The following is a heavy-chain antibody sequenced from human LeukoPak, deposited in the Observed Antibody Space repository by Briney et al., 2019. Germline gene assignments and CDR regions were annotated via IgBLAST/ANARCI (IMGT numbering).Heavy chain of an antibody. Sequence: SETLSLTCAVYGGSFSGYYWSWIRQPPGKGLEWIGEINHSGSTNYNPSLKSRVTISVDTSKNQFSLKLSSVTAADTAVYYCAREGWLNWFDPWGQGTLVTVSS. CDR3: AREGWLNWFDP. CDR1: GGSFSGYY. V-gene: IGHV4-34*01. J-gene: IGHJ5*02. D-gene: IGHD5-12*01. CDR2: INHSGST.